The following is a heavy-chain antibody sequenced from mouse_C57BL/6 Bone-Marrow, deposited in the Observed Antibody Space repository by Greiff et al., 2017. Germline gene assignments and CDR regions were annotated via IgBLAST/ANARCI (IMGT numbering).Heavy chain of an antibody. CDR1: GYAFSSSW. V-gene: IGHV1-82*01. Sequence: QVQLQQSGPELVKPGASVKISCKASGYAFSSSWMNWVKQRPGKGLEWIGRIYPGDGDTNYNGKFKGKATLTADKSSSTAYMQLSSLTSEDSAVYFCARFGGTTVVEGYWGQGTTLTVSS. CDR3: ARFGGTTVVEGY. D-gene: IGHD1-1*01. J-gene: IGHJ2*01. CDR2: IYPGDGDT.